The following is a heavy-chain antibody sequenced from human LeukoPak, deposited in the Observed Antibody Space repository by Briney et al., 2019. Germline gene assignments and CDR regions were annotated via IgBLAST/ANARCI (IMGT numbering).Heavy chain of an antibody. J-gene: IGHJ4*02. V-gene: IGHV1-69*02. CDR2: IIPILGIA. Sequence: SVKVSCKASGGTFSSYTISWVRQAPGQGLEWMGRIIPILGIANYAQKFQGRVTITADKSTSTAYMELSSLRSEDTAVYYCATWGYYGSGGKPYYFDYWGQGTLVTVSS. D-gene: IGHD3-10*01. CDR1: GGTFSSYT. CDR3: ATWGYYGSGGKPYYFDY.